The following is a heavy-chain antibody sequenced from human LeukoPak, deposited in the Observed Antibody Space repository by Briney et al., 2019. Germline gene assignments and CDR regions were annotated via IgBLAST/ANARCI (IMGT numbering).Heavy chain of an antibody. Sequence: SETLSLTCTVSSGSISSSNYYWSWIRQPAGRGLEWIGRISTIGSTNYNPSLNSRVTISIDTSKNQFSLKLSSVTAADTAVYYCARDGCGGSCFHYYYYYMDVWGKGTTVTISS. CDR2: ISTIGST. D-gene: IGHD2-15*01. V-gene: IGHV4-61*02. CDR3: ARDGCGGSCFHYYYYYMDV. J-gene: IGHJ6*03. CDR1: SGSISSSNYY.